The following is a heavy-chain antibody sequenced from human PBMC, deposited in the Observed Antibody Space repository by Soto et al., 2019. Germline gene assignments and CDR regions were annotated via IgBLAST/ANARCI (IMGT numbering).Heavy chain of an antibody. J-gene: IGHJ6*02. Sequence: SLRLSCAASGFTFSSYGMHWVRQAPGKGLEWVAVISYDGSNKYYADSVKGRFTISRDNSKNTLYLQMNSLRAEDTAVYYCAKDPDSLMIVVVWGYYYGMDVWGQGTTVTVSS. D-gene: IGHD3-22*01. V-gene: IGHV3-30*18. CDR3: AKDPDSLMIVVVWGYYYGMDV. CDR2: ISYDGSNK. CDR1: GFTFSSYG.